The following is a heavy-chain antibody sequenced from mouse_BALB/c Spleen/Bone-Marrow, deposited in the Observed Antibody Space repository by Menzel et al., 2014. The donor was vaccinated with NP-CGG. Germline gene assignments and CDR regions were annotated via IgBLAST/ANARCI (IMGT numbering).Heavy chain of an antibody. J-gene: IGHJ3*01. CDR1: GYAFSTYW. CDR3: AIIGYQAWFTY. Sequence: QVHVKQSGTELMKPGASVKISCKATGYAFSTYWIQWIKQRPGHGLDWIGEISPGTGNTNNNEKFRGKATFTADASSNTAYMQLSSLTSEDSAVYFCAIIGYQAWFTYWGQGTLVTVSP. D-gene: IGHD2-2*01. CDR2: ISPGTGNT. V-gene: IGHV1-9*01.